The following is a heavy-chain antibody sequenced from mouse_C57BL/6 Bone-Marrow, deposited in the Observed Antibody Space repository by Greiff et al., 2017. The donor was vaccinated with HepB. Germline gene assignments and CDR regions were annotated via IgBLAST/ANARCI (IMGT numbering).Heavy chain of an antibody. CDR2: INYDGSST. Sequence: DVHLVESEGGLVQPGSSMKLSCTASGFTFSDYYMAWVRQVPEKGLEWVANINYDGSSTYYLDSLKSRFIISRDNAKNILYLQMSSLKSEDTATYYCARDLYYGSPWYFDVWGTGTTVTVSS. V-gene: IGHV5-16*01. CDR1: GFTFSDYY. D-gene: IGHD1-1*01. J-gene: IGHJ1*03. CDR3: ARDLYYGSPWYFDV.